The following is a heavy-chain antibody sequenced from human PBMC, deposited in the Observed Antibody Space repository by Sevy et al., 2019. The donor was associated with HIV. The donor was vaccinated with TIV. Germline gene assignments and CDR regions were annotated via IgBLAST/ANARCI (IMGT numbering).Heavy chain of an antibody. Sequence: GGSLRRSCATSGFIFSNYAMHWIRQAPGKGLEWVAVIWYDGTDKYYADSVQGRFTISRDNSKNTLYLQMNSLRVEDTAVYYCARYWGRDGHSIDYWGQGTLVTVSS. J-gene: IGHJ4*02. CDR1: GFIFSNYA. V-gene: IGHV3-33*01. CDR3: ARYWGRDGHSIDY. CDR2: IWYDGTDK. D-gene: IGHD3-16*01.